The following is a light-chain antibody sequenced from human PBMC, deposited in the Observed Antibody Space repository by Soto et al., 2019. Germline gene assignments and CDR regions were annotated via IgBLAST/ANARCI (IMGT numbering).Light chain of an antibody. J-gene: IGKJ3*01. CDR3: QQYGRSPSFT. CDR2: GAS. CDR1: QSVSSSY. Sequence: EIVLTQSPGTLSLSPGEIATLSCRASQSVSSSYLAWYQQKPGQAPRHLIYGASSRATDILDGFSGSGSGTDFTLTISRRVPEDFAVYYCQQYGRSPSFTFGPGTKVDIK. V-gene: IGKV3-20*01.